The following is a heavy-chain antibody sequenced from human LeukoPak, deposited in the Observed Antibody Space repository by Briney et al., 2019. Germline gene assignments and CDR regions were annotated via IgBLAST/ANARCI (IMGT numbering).Heavy chain of an antibody. CDR2: INPNSGGT. D-gene: IGHD3-9*01. V-gene: IGHV1-2*06. J-gene: IGHJ4*02. CDR3: ARDLDDI. CDR1: GYTFTGYY. Sequence: GASVKVSCKASGYTFTGYYMHWVRQAPGQGLEWMGRINPNSGGTNSAQKFQGRVTITADESTSTAYMELSSLRSEDTAVYYCARDLDDIWGQGTLVTVSS.